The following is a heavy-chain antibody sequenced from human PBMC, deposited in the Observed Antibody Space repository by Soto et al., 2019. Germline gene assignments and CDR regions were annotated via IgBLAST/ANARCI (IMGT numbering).Heavy chain of an antibody. D-gene: IGHD1-26*01. CDR3: GRGGSESYPDSRGFDT. J-gene: IGHJ4*02. V-gene: IGHV3-23*01. CDR1: GFTFSSNA. CDR2: ITNSGGDT. Sequence: SGGSLRLSCAASGFTFSSNAMSWVRQAPGKGLEWVSVITNSGGDTLYADSVKGRFTISRDNSKNTLYLQMNSMRADDTAIYYCGRGGSESYPDSRGFDTWGQGTRVTVSS.